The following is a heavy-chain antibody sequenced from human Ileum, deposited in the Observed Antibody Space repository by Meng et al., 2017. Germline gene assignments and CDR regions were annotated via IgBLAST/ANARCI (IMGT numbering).Heavy chain of an antibody. Sequence: QLQLQESGPGLVRPSETLSLTCPVSGGSISGSSYYWGWIRQPPGKGLEWIGSIYSSGSTYYNPSLKSRVTTSVDTSKNQFSLKLSSVTAADAAVYYCVRRAGLHQAFDYWGQGTLVTVSS. CDR3: VRRAGLHQAFDY. V-gene: IGHV4-39*01. CDR2: IYSSGST. CDR1: GGSISGSSYY. D-gene: IGHD4-11*01. J-gene: IGHJ4*02.